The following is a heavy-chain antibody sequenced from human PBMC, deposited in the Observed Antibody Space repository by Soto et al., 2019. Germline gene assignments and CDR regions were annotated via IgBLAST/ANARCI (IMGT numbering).Heavy chain of an antibody. V-gene: IGHV3-30*18. J-gene: IGHJ4*02. CDR1: GFTFSSYG. D-gene: IGHD2-8*01. CDR3: AKLRDFVVLPAGILDY. Sequence: PGGSLRLSCAASGFTFSSYGMHWVRQAPGKGLEWVAVISYDGSNKYYTPSVKGRFTISRDDFRNTLYLQMNSLRTEDTAIYYCAKLRDFVVLPAGILDYWGPGTLVTVSS. CDR2: ISYDGSNK.